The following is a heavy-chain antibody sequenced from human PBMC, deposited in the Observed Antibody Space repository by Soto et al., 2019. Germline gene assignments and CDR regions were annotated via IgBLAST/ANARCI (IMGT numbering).Heavy chain of an antibody. CDR2: INPNSGGT. J-gene: IGHJ3*02. V-gene: IGHV1-2*04. CDR1: GYTFTGYY. Sequence: ASVKVSCKASGYTFTGYYMHWVRQAPGQGLEWMGWINPNSGGTNYAQKFQGWVTMTRDTSISTAYMELSRLRSDDTAVYYCARETRGITGTSDAFDIWGQGTMVTVSS. CDR3: ARETRGITGTSDAFDI. D-gene: IGHD1-7*01.